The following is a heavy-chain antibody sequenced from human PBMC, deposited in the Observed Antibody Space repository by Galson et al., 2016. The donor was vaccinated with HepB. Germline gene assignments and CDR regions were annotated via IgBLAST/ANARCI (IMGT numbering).Heavy chain of an antibody. CDR3: ARDGGYSGYDAYGLDV. CDR1: GFTFSIYD. Sequence: SLRLSCAASGFTFSIYDMHWVRQAPGSGLEWVSVIGTAGNTYYAASARGRFTITREDAKNSLFLKMNSLPVGDTAVYYCARDGGYSGYDAYGLDVWGKGTTVTVSS. CDR2: IGTAGNT. D-gene: IGHD5-12*01. J-gene: IGHJ6*04. V-gene: IGHV3-13*01.